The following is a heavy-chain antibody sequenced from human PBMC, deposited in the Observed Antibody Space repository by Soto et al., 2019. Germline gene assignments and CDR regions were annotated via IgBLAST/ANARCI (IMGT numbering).Heavy chain of an antibody. CDR3: ARQYSSSSVYYYYMDV. Sequence: QVQLVQSGAEVKKPGSSVKVSCKASGGTFSSYTISWVRQAPGQGLEWMGRIIPILCIANYAQKFQGRVTITADKSTSTAYMELSSLRSEDTAVYYCARQYSSSSVYYYYMDVWGKGTTVTVSS. CDR1: GGTFSSYT. J-gene: IGHJ6*03. V-gene: IGHV1-69*02. D-gene: IGHD6-6*01. CDR2: IIPILCIA.